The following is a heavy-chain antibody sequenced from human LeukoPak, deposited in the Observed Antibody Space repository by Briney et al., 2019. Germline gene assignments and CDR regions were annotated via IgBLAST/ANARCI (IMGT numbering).Heavy chain of an antibody. CDR2: IKQDGSEK. CDR1: GFTFSSYS. CDR3: AREGAYDFWSGYYYYYYMDV. D-gene: IGHD3-3*01. J-gene: IGHJ6*03. V-gene: IGHV3-7*01. Sequence: PGGSLRLSCAASGFTFSSYSMNWVRQAPGKGLEWVANIKQDGSEKYYVDSVKGRFTISRDNAKNSLYLQMNSLRAEDTAVYYCAREGAYDFWSGYYYYYYMDVWGKGTTVTVSS.